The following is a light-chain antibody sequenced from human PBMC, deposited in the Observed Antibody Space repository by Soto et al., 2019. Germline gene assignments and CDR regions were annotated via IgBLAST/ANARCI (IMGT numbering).Light chain of an antibody. CDR1: QRVSSY. Sequence: EIVLTQSPATLSLSPGERATLSCRASQRVSSYLACNQQKPGQAPRLLIYDASNRATGIPARFSGSGSGTDFTLTISSLEPEDFAVYYCQQRSNWPPWTFGQGTKVEIK. CDR3: QQRSNWPPWT. J-gene: IGKJ1*01. CDR2: DAS. V-gene: IGKV3-11*01.